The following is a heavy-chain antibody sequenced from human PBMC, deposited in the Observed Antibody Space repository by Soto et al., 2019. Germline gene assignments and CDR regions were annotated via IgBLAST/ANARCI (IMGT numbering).Heavy chain of an antibody. Sequence: QVQLQESAPGLVKPSETLSLTCTVSGGSISSYYWSWIRQPPGKGLEWIGYIYYSGSTNYNPSRKIRVTISVDTANNQLSLKLTSVTAADTAVYYCARGYGDYVLDYWGQGTLVTVSS. CDR1: GGSISSYY. V-gene: IGHV4-59*08. D-gene: IGHD4-17*01. CDR3: ARGYGDYVLDY. CDR2: IYYSGST. J-gene: IGHJ4*02.